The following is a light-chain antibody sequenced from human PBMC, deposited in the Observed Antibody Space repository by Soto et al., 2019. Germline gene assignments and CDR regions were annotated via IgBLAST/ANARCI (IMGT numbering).Light chain of an antibody. CDR3: QQYDDLVS. CDR1: QDISNY. CDR2: DAS. V-gene: IGKV1-33*01. J-gene: IGKJ3*01. Sequence: DIQMTQSPSSLSAFVGDRVTITCQASQDISNYLNWYQQKPGKAPKLLIYDASNLHTGVPSRFSGSGSGTDFSFTINNLQPEDIATYYCQQYDDLVSFGPGTKVDIK.